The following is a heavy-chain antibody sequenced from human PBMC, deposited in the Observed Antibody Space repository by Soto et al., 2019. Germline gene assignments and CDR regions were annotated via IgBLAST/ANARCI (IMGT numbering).Heavy chain of an antibody. J-gene: IGHJ4*02. Sequence: QVQLVDSGGGVVQPGRSLRLSCAASGFIFSNYGMHWVRQAPGKGLEWVALISNDGSNKYYADYMKSRFIISRDNSKNTLYLEMNSLRAEDTAVYYCAKVTIRPYYFDCWGQGTLVIVSS. CDR2: ISNDGSNK. CDR3: AKVTIRPYYFDC. D-gene: IGHD3-9*01. V-gene: IGHV3-30*18. CDR1: GFIFSNYG.